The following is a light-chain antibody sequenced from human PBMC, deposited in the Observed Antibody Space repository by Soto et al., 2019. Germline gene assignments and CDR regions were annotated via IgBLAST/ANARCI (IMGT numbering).Light chain of an antibody. CDR3: QQYHSFPLT. CDR1: DSIRNW. J-gene: IGKJ4*01. V-gene: IGKV1-5*01. CDR2: DVS. Sequence: DIQMTQSPSTLSSSVGDRITITCRASDSIRNWLAWYQLKQGRPPPVVLYDVSALQSRVPSRFSGSASGTEFTLTISSLQPEDFATYFCQQYHSFPLTFGGGTKVEIK.